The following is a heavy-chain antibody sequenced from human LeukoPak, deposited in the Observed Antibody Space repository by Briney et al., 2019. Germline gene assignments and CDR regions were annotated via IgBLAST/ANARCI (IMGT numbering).Heavy chain of an antibody. D-gene: IGHD4-23*01. CDR1: GFTFSSDA. Sequence: GGSLRLSCIGTGFTFSSDAMSWVRQAPGKGLEWVSVFYTDGRTYYADSVRGRFIISRDNSKNTLYLQMNSLRAEDTAVYFCVRDGRGSNIHDSHDYWGQGTLVTVSS. J-gene: IGHJ4*02. CDR3: VRDGRGSNIHDSHDY. CDR2: FYTDGRT. V-gene: IGHV3-66*01.